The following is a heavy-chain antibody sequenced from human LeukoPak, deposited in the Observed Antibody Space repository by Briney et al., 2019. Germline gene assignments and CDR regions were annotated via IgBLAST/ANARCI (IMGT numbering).Heavy chain of an antibody. CDR2: INAGNGNT. CDR3: ARERPPYYYYGMDV. J-gene: IGHJ6*02. V-gene: IGHV1-3*01. Sequence: ASVKFSCKASGYTFTSYAMHWVRQAPGQRLEWMGWINAGNGNTKYSQKFQGRVTITRDTSASTAYMELSSLRSEDTAVYYCARERPPYYYYGMDVWGQGTTVTVSS. CDR1: GYTFTSYA.